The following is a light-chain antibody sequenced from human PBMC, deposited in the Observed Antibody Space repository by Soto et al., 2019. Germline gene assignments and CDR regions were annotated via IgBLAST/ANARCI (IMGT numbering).Light chain of an antibody. V-gene: IGKV3-15*01. CDR1: QSVSSN. Sequence: EIVMTQSPAILSVSPGERATLSCRASQSVSSNLAWYQQKHGQAPRLLIYGASTRATGIPARFSGSGSGTEFTLTISSLQSEDFAVYYCQQYHNWPPYTFGQGTKLEIK. J-gene: IGKJ2*01. CDR3: QQYHNWPPYT. CDR2: GAS.